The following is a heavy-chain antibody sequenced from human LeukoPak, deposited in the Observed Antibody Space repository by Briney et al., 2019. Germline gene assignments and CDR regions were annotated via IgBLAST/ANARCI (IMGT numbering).Heavy chain of an antibody. CDR1: GFTFSSHA. J-gene: IGHJ4*02. CDR2: ISGTGGST. V-gene: IGHV3-23*01. Sequence: GGSLRLSCAASGFTFSSHAMSWVRQAPGKGLEWVSAISGTGGSTYYADSVKGRFTISRDNSKNTLYLQMNSLRAEDTAVYYCAKTSWEAGLCFDYWGQGTLVTVSS. CDR3: AKTSWEAGLCFDY. D-gene: IGHD1-14*01.